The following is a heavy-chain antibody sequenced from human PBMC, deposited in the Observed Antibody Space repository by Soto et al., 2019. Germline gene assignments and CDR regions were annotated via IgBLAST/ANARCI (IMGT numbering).Heavy chain of an antibody. J-gene: IGHJ6*02. D-gene: IGHD3-3*01. CDR3: ARQYYDFWSGYHNYYYYYGMDV. V-gene: IGHV5-10-1*01. Sequence: VESPKISSKGSGYYFTNYCISWVRQMSGKGLEWMGRIDPSDSYTNYSPSFQGHVTISADKSISTAYLQWSSLKASDTAMYYCARQYYDFWSGYHNYYYYYGMDVWGQGNTVTVTS. CDR1: GYYFTNYC. CDR2: IDPSDSYT.